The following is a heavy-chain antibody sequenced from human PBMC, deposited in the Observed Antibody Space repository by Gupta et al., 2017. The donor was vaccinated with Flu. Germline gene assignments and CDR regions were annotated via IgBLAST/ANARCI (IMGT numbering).Heavy chain of an antibody. J-gene: IGHJ2*01. V-gene: IGHV3-11*05. D-gene: IGHD5-24*01. CDR2: ISSSSSYT. CDR3: ARRFGGWLQLIWYFDL. Sequence: QVQLVESGGGLVKPGGSLRLSCAASGFTFSDYYMSWIRQAPGKGLEWVSYISSSSSYTNYADSVKGRFTISRDNAKNSLYLQMNSLRAEDTAVYYCARRFGGWLQLIWYFDLWGRGTLVTVSS. CDR1: GFTFSDYY.